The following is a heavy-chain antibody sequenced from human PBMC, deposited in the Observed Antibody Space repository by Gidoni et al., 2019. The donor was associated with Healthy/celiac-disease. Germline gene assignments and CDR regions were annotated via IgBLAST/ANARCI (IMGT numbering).Heavy chain of an antibody. V-gene: IGHV5-51*03. Sequence: EVQLVQSGAEVKEPGESLKISCQGDGYSFTSYWIGWVRQMPGKGLEWMGIIYPGDSDTRYIPSFQGQVTISAYKSISTAYLQWISRKASDTAMYYCARGDILSPWGQGTLVTVSS. CDR1: GYSFTSYW. CDR2: IYPGDSDT. J-gene: IGHJ5*02. CDR3: ARGDILSP. D-gene: IGHD3-10*01.